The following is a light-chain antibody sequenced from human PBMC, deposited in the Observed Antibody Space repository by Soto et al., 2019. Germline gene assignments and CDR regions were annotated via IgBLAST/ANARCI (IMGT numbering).Light chain of an antibody. J-gene: IGKJ5*01. V-gene: IGKV1-9*01. CDR2: AAS. CDR3: QQYNNLPS. Sequence: IKLSQSPSSLSASVGDRVTITFRASQGISSYLAWYQQKPGKAPKLLIYAASTLQSGVPSRFSGSGSGTDFSLTINSLQPEDVATYVCQQYNNLPSFGQGTRLEIK. CDR1: QGISSY.